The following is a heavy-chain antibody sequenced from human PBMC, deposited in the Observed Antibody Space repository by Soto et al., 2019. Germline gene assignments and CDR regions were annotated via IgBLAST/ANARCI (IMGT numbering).Heavy chain of an antibody. D-gene: IGHD2-15*01. V-gene: IGHV4-34*01. CDR2: INHSGST. Sequence: SETLSLTCAVDGGSFSGYYWSWIRQPPGKGLEWIGEINHSGSTNYNPSLKSRVTISVDTSKNQFSLKLSSVTAADTAVYYCARVYCSGGSCYYAFDIWGQGTMVTVSS. CDR1: GGSFSGYY. J-gene: IGHJ3*02. CDR3: ARVYCSGGSCYYAFDI.